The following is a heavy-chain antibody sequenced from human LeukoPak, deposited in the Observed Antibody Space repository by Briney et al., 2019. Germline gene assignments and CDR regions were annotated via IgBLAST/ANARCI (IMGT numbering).Heavy chain of an antibody. CDR3: ARRSTAPRYCSSTSCYVGAFDI. D-gene: IGHD2-2*01. Sequence: GKSLKISCKGSGYSFTSYWIGWVRQMPGKGLEWMGIIYPGDSDTRYSPSFQGQVTISADKSISTAYLQWSSLKASDTAMYYCARRSTAPRYCSSTSCYVGAFDIWGQGTMVTVSS. CDR1: GYSFTSYW. V-gene: IGHV5-51*01. CDR2: IYPGDSDT. J-gene: IGHJ3*02.